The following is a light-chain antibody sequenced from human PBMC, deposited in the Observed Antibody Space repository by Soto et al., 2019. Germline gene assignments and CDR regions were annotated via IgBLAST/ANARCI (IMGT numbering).Light chain of an antibody. V-gene: IGKV1-5*03. CDR2: KAS. CDR3: KQYHSLNT. Sequence: DIQMTQSPSTLSASVGDRVTITCRAIQSISSWLAWYQQKPGKAPKVLIYKASSLESGVPSRFSGSGSGTEFTLTISSLQPDDFATYYCKQYHSLNTFGQGTKLEI. J-gene: IGKJ2*01. CDR1: QSISSW.